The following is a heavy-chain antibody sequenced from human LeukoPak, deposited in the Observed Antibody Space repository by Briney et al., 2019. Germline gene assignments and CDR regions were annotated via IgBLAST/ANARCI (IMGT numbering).Heavy chain of an antibody. CDR1: AYTFTGYY. CDR3: ARDIPLTYSSSWEGYFDY. Sequence: TSVNVSFKCSAYTFTGYYLHLVRQPHGPGMGWVGLINTYNGGRSYAQKVQGRVTMTRARAISTDSMYLRRQRCDDTAVYYCARDIPLTYSSSWEGYFDYWGQGTLVTVSS. V-gene: IGHV1-2*02. D-gene: IGHD6-13*01. J-gene: IGHJ4*02. CDR2: INTYNGGR.